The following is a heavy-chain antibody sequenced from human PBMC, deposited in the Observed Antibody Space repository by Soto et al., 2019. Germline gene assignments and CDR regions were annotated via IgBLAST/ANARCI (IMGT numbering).Heavy chain of an antibody. Sequence: SETLSLTCTVSGGSVSSGSYYWSWIRQPPGKGLEWIGYIYYSGSTNYNPSLKSRVTISVDTSKNQFSLKLSSVTAADTAVYYCARDAAALSYYYYGMDVWGQGTTVTVSS. V-gene: IGHV4-61*01. J-gene: IGHJ6*02. CDR3: ARDAAALSYYYYGMDV. D-gene: IGHD6-13*01. CDR1: GGSVSSGSYY. CDR2: IYYSGST.